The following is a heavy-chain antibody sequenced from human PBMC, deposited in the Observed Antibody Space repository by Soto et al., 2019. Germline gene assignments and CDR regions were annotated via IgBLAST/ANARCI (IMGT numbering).Heavy chain of an antibody. CDR3: ARSFTQGYNWNDIPLNYYYYYGMDV. D-gene: IGHD1-1*01. J-gene: IGHJ6*02. Sequence: ASVKVSCKASGYTFTDYYMHWVRQAPGQGLEWMGWINPNSGGTNYAQKFQGRVTMTRDTSISTAYMELSRLRSDDTAVYYCARSFTQGYNWNDIPLNYYYYYGMDVWGQGTTVTVSS. CDR1: GYTFTDYY. CDR2: INPNSGGT. V-gene: IGHV1-2*02.